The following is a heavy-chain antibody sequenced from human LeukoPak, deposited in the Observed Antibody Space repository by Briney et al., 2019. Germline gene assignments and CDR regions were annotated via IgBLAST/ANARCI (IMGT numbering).Heavy chain of an antibody. CDR3: ARRVDYDSSGYYYDSYYYYMDV. V-gene: IGHV3-48*03. CDR2: ISTSGSTI. Sequence: GGSLRLSCAASGFTFSSYEMNWVRQAPGKGLDWVSYISTSGSTIYYADSVKGRFTISRDNAKNSLYLQMNSLRAEDTALYYCARRVDYDSSGYYYDSYYYYMDVWGKGTTVTVSS. D-gene: IGHD3-22*01. J-gene: IGHJ6*03. CDR1: GFTFSSYE.